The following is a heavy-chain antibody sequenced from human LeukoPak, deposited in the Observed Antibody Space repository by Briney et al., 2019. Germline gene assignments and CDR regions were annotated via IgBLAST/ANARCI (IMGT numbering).Heavy chain of an antibody. Sequence: GGSLTLSCTVTGFTVTSNSMSWVRQAPGKELEWVSFIYSGSTHYADSGKRRVTISRDNSKHTLDLHMNSMRDEDTPVYDCVIRACAYSHPYDYWGQGNLVNV. CDR2: IYSGST. D-gene: IGHD4/OR15-4a*01. CDR1: GFTVTSNS. V-gene: IGHV3-53*01. J-gene: IGHJ4*02. CDR3: VIRACAYSHPYDY.